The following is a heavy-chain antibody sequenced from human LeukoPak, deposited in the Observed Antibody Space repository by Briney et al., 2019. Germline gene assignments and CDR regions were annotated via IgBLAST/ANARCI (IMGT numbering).Heavy chain of an antibody. J-gene: IGHJ4*02. Sequence: SGTLSLTCGVSGGSIDSTNYWSWVRQAPGKGLEWIGEGAHDGTRNYNPSLRSRVAMSFDRANNYFSLSLTAVTAADTALHYCTRENRPFCPFAFWGQGVMVTVSS. V-gene: IGHV4-4*02. CDR3: TRENRPFCPFAF. D-gene: IGHD2/OR15-2a*01. CDR1: GGSIDSTNY. CDR2: GAHDGTR.